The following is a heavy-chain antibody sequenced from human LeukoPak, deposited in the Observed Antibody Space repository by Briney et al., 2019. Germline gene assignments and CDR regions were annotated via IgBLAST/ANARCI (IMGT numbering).Heavy chain of an antibody. Sequence: ASVKVSCKASGYTFTSYDINWVRQATGQGLEWMGWMNPNSGNTGYAQKFQGRVTMTRNTSISTAYMELSSLRSEDTAVYYCARGHRSFYYDILTGYRNDAFDIWGQGTMVTVSS. V-gene: IGHV1-8*01. CDR2: MNPNSGNT. CDR3: ARGHRSFYYDILTGYRNDAFDI. J-gene: IGHJ3*02. CDR1: GYTFTSYD. D-gene: IGHD3-9*01.